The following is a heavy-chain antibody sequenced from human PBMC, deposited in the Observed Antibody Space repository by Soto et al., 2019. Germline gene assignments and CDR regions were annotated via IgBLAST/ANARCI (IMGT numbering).Heavy chain of an antibody. J-gene: IGHJ4*02. V-gene: IGHV4-30-4*08. CDR1: GGYISSGYF. D-gene: IGHD3-22*01. CDR3: ARYYYASSGYHCPFDY. Sequence: SETLSLTCTVSGGYISSGYFWSWIRQRPGKGLEWIGYIYYSGGTYSNPSLESRVVISVDTSKNEFTLKVSSVTAADTAVYYCARYYYASSGYHCPFDYWGQGTLVTVS. CDR2: IYYSGGT.